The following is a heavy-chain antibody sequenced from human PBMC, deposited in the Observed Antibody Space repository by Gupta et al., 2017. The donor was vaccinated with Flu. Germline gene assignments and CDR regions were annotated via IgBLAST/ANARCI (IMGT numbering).Heavy chain of an antibody. CDR2: ISHDGSQN. J-gene: IGHJ6*02. V-gene: IGHV3-30*18. CDR3: AKDWRWNNNIYGMNV. Sequence: QERVVESGGGVVQPGRSLRLSCAASDSASETMACTWVRQAPGKGLEWLAGISHDGSQNYHTDSVKGRFIISRDNSKNTVYLQMSGLRTEDTAVYYCAKDWRWNNNIYGMNVWGQGTTVTVSS. CDR1: DSASETMA. D-gene: IGHD1-1*01.